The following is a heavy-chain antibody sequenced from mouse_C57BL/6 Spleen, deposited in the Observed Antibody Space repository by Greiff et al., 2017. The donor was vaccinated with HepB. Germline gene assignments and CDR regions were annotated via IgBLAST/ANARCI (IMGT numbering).Heavy chain of an antibody. D-gene: IGHD2-4*01. CDR3: TTTHYDPFAY. Sequence: EVQRVESGAELVRPGASVKLSCTASGFNIKDDYMHWVKQRPEQGLEWIGWIDPENGDTEYASKFQGKATITADTSSNTAYLQLSSLTSEDTAVYYCTTTHYDPFAYWGQGTLVTVSA. V-gene: IGHV14-4*01. CDR1: GFNIKDDY. J-gene: IGHJ3*01. CDR2: IDPENGDT.